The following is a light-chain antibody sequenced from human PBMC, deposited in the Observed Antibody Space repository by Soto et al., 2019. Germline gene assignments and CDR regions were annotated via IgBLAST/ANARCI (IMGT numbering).Light chain of an antibody. Sequence: IQMTQTPSSLSASVGDRVTITCRASQSISTYLNWYQQKPGKAPKLLIFAASSLQSGVPSRFSGRGSGTDFTLTISSLQPEDFATYYCQQCYSTPITFGQGTRLEIK. CDR1: QSISTY. J-gene: IGKJ5*01. CDR2: AAS. CDR3: QQCYSTPIT. V-gene: IGKV1-39*01.